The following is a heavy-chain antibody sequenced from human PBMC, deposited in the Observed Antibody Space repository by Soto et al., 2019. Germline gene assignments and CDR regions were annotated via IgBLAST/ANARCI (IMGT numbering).Heavy chain of an antibody. Sequence: EVQLVESGGGLVKPGGSLRLSCAASGFTFSSYSMNWVRQAPGKGLEWVSSISSSSSYIYYADSVKGRFTISRDNAKNSLYLQMNSLRAEDTAVYYCARDFGPPDYDILEWLYYYYMDVWGKGTTVTVSS. CDR1: GFTFSSYS. V-gene: IGHV3-21*01. D-gene: IGHD3-9*01. CDR3: ARDFGPPDYDILEWLYYYYMDV. CDR2: ISSSSSYI. J-gene: IGHJ6*03.